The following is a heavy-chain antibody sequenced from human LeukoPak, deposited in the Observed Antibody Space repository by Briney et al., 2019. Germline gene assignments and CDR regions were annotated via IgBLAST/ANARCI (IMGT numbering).Heavy chain of an antibody. J-gene: IGHJ5*02. Sequence: SETLSLTCTVSGGSISRSSYYWGWLRQPPGTGLEGIGSIYYSGSTYYNPSLKSRVTISVDTSKNQFSLKLSSVTAADTAVYYCARYYYGSGSYRYNWFDPWGQGTLVTVSS. CDR3: ARYYYGSGSYRYNWFDP. D-gene: IGHD3-10*01. V-gene: IGHV4-39*01. CDR2: IYYSGST. CDR1: GGSISRSSYY.